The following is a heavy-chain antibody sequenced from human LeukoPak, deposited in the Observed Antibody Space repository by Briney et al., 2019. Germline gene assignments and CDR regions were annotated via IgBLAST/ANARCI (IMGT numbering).Heavy chain of an antibody. CDR1: GYTFTGYY. J-gene: IGHJ4*02. Sequence: ASVKVSCKAPGYTFTGYYMHWVRQAPGQGLEWMGGINPNSGGTNYAQKFQGRVTMTRDTSISTAYMEVSSLRSDDTAVYYCASGFGGSGSLTKIFDYWGQGTLVTVSP. V-gene: IGHV1-2*02. CDR2: INPNSGGT. CDR3: ASGFGGSGSLTKIFDY. D-gene: IGHD3-10*01.